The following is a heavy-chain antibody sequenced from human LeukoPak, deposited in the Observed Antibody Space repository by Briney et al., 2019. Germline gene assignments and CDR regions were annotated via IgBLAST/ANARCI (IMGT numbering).Heavy chain of an antibody. CDR3: ARGVPPGYSSGWYRGYYFDY. CDR1: GGSISSYY. D-gene: IGHD6-19*01. J-gene: IGHJ4*02. Sequence: SETLSLTCTVSGGSISSYYWSWIRQPPGKGLEWIGYIYYSGSTNYNPSLKSRVTISVDTSKNQFSLKLSSVTAADTAVYYCARGVPPGYSSGWYRGYYFDYWGQGTLVTVSS. V-gene: IGHV4-59*01. CDR2: IYYSGST.